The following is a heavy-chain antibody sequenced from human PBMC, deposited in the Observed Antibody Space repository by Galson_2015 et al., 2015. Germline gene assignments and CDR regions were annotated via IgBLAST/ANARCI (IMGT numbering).Heavy chain of an antibody. J-gene: IGHJ4*02. V-gene: IGHV3-23*01. D-gene: IGHD2/OR15-2a*01. CDR2: LSGSVGST. CDR1: GLTLRSYA. Sequence: SLRLSCAASGLTLRSYAMSWVRQAPGKGLEWVSTLSGSVGSTYYADSVKGRFTISRDNSKNTLYLQMNSLRAEDTAVYYCAEHKAVVNTFDYFDYWGQGTLVTVSS. CDR3: AEHKAVVNTFDYFDY.